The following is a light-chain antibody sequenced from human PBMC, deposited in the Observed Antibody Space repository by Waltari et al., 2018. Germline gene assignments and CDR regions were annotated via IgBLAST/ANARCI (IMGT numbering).Light chain of an antibody. CDR2: KDS. CDR1: VLATKY. V-gene: IGLV3-27*01. Sequence: SFELPQPSSVSVSPGQTARITCSGDVLATKYARWFQQKPGQAPVLVIYKDSERPSGIPERFSGSSSGTTVTLTISGAQVEDEADYYCYSAADNNRVFGGGTKLTVL. CDR3: YSAADNNRV. J-gene: IGLJ2*01.